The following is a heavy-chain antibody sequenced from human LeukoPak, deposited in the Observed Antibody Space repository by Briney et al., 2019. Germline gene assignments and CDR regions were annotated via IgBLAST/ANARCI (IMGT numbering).Heavy chain of an antibody. CDR3: ARGVVGWFDP. V-gene: IGHV4-39*07. Sequence: PSETLSLTCTVSGGSISRSSYYWGWIRQPPGKGLEWIGSIFYSGSTYYNPSLKSRVTISVDTSKNQFSLKLRSVTAADTAIYYCARGVVGWFDPWGQGTLVTVSS. CDR1: GGSISRSSYY. CDR2: IFYSGST. D-gene: IGHD2-2*01. J-gene: IGHJ5*02.